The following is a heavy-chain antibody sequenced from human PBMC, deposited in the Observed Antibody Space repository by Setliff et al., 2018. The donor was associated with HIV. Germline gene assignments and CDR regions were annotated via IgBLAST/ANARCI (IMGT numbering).Heavy chain of an antibody. CDR3: ARVPYPADYYMDV. CDR2: IYDIGGT. CDR1: GGSISSHY. D-gene: IGHD6-19*01. J-gene: IGHJ6*03. Sequence: SETLSLTCSVSGGSISSHYWSWIRQPPGKGLELIGYIYDIGGTNYNPSLKIRVTISIDTAKSQFSLKLTSVSAAATPFYYCARVPYPADYYMDVWGKGTTVTVSS. V-gene: IGHV4-59*11.